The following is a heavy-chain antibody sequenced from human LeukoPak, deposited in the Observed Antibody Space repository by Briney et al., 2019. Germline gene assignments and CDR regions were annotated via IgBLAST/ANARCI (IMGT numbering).Heavy chain of an antibody. CDR3: ARDMMVRGARGVPWFDP. CDR2: MYHSGIT. J-gene: IGHJ5*02. Sequence: SETLSLTCAVSGGSISSSDWWSWVRQPPGKGLEWIGEMYHSGITNYNPSLKSRVTISVDKSKNQFSLKLSSVTAADTAVYYCARDMMVRGARGVPWFDPWGQGTLVTVSS. CDR1: GGSISSSDW. V-gene: IGHV4-4*02. D-gene: IGHD3-10*01.